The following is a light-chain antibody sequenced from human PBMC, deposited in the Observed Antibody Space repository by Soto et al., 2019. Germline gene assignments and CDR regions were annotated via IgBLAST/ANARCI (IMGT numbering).Light chain of an antibody. J-gene: IGKJ1*01. Sequence: DTQMTQSPSTLSASVGDRVTITCRASQSINDWLAWYQQKPGKAPKLLIFKASSLESEVPPRFSGSGSGTESTLTIGSLQHDDFATYYCQQYNTYPSFGQGTKVEIK. V-gene: IGKV1-5*03. CDR1: QSINDW. CDR2: KAS. CDR3: QQYNTYPS.